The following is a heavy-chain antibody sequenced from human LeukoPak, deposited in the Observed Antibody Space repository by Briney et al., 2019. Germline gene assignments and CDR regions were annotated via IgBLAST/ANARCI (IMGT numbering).Heavy chain of an antibody. CDR1: GFSVSSNY. J-gene: IGHJ4*02. V-gene: IGHV3-66*01. Sequence: GGSLRLSCAASGFSVSSNYINWVRQAPGKGLEWGSVSYSGGSKYYADSVKGRITIYRDNSKNTLYPQMNSLRAEDTAVYYCATTPGRSWYEGLALWGQGTLVTVSS. CDR3: ATTPGRSWYEGLAL. CDR2: SYSGGSK. D-gene: IGHD6-13*01.